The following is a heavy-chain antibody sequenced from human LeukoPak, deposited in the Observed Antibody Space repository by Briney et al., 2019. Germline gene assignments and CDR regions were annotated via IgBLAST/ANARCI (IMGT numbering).Heavy chain of an antibody. D-gene: IGHD3-10*01. V-gene: IGHV3-20*03. CDR2: T. CDR3: ARDKTMVRGVITDAFDI. Sequence: TGYADSVKGRFTISRDNAKNSLYLQMNGLRAEDTALYYCARDKTMVRGVITDAFDIWGQGTMVTVSS. J-gene: IGHJ3*02.